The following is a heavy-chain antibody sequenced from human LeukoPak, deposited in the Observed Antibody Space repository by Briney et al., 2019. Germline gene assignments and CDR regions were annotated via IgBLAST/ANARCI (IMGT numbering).Heavy chain of an antibody. J-gene: IGHJ4*02. D-gene: IGHD3-10*01. CDR2: INPNSGGT. CDR3: ARDLDYGSGSYNGDC. Sequence: ASVKVSCKASGYTFTGYYMHWVRRAPGQGLEWMGWINPNSGGTNYAQKFQGRVTMTRDTSISTAYMELSSLRSDDTALYYCARDLDYGSGSYNGDCWGQGTQVTVSS. CDR1: GYTFTGYY. V-gene: IGHV1-2*02.